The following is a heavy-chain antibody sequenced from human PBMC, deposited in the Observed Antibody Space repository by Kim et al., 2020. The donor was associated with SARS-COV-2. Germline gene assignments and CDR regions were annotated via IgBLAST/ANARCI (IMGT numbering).Heavy chain of an antibody. CDR1: GYSFTSYW. CDR2: IDPSDSYT. V-gene: IGHV5-10-1*01. CDR3: ARLNYGSAGLTRDLSEMLPMDV. J-gene: IGHJ6*02. Sequence: GESLKISCKGSGYSFTSYWISWVRQMPGKGLEWMGRIDPSDSYTNYSPSFQGHVTISADKSISTAYLQWSSLKASDTAMYYCARLNYGSAGLTRDLSEMLPMDVWGQGTTVTVSS. D-gene: IGHD3-10*01.